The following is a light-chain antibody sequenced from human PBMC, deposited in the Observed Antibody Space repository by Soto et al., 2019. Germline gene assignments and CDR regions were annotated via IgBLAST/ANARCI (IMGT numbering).Light chain of an antibody. J-gene: IGLJ1*01. CDR2: EVN. Sequence: QSALTQPASVSGSPGQSITISFTGTSSDVGGYNYVSWYQQHPSKDHKLKIYEVNKRPSGGTNRISGSKSGNTASLTISGLQSEDEADYYCSSYTSSSTLVYVFGTGTKVTVL. CDR3: SSYTSSSTLVYV. CDR1: SSDVGGYNY. V-gene: IGLV2-14*01.